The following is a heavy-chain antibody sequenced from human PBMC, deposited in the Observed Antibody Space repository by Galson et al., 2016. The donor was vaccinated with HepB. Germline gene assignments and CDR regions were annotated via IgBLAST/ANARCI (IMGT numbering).Heavy chain of an antibody. Sequence: SETLSLTCTVSGDSISSTNSYWGWIRQPPGKGLEWIGIIDYAGSTYYNPSLKGRVTISVDTSENHFSLILRSVTAADTAVYYCARLLYDFWGGKSYNWFDAWGQGTLVIVSS. CDR1: GDSISSTNSY. CDR2: IDYAGST. D-gene: IGHD3-3*01. J-gene: IGHJ5*02. V-gene: IGHV4-39*01. CDR3: ARLLYDFWGGKSYNWFDA.